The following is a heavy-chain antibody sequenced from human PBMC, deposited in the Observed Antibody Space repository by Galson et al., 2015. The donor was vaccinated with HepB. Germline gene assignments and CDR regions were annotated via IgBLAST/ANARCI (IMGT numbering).Heavy chain of an antibody. CDR1: AYTFTSYG. J-gene: IGHJ6*03. CDR2: ISPFNGDT. CDR3: ARDREVVPGTSYYYYYYMDV. V-gene: IGHV1-18*01. D-gene: IGHD2-2*01. Sequence: CKASAYTFTSYGVSWVRQAPGQGLEWMGWISPFNGDTNFAQKFQDRVTMTTDTSTSTAYMELRSLKSDDTAVYYCARDREVVPGTSYYYYYYMDVWGKGTTVTVSS.